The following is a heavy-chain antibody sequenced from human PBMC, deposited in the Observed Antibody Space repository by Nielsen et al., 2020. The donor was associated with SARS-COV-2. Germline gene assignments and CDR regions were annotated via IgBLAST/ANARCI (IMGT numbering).Heavy chain of an antibody. CDR3: ARVPAASLHGEFYYYYMDV. CDR1: GGTFSSYA. V-gene: IGHV1-69*13. D-gene: IGHD4-17*01. J-gene: IGHJ6*03. Sequence: SSVKVSCKASGGTFSSYAISWVRQAPGQGLEWMGGIIPIFGTANYAQKFQGRVTITADESTSTAYMELSSLRSEDTAVYYCARVPAASLHGEFYYYYMDVWGKGTTVTVSS. CDR2: IIPIFGTA.